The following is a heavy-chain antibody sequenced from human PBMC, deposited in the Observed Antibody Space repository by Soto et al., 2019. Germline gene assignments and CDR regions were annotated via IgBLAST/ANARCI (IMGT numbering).Heavy chain of an antibody. CDR1: GFTFSSYS. Sequence: PGGSLRLSCAALGFTFSSYSMNWVRQAPGKGLEWVSSISSSSSYIYYADSVKGRFTISRDNAKNSLYLQMNSLRAEDTAVYYCARLSPEYGPRTRGYWGQGTLVTVS. D-gene: IGHD3-10*01. V-gene: IGHV3-21*01. CDR3: ARLSPEYGPRTRGY. J-gene: IGHJ4*02. CDR2: ISSSSSYI.